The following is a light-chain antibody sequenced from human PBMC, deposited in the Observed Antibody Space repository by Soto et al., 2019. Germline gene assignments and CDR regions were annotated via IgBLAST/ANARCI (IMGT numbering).Light chain of an antibody. CDR1: QGISSY. J-gene: IGKJ3*01. CDR3: HQYYSYPFT. Sequence: AIRMTQSPSSLSASTGDRVTITCRASQGISSYLAWYQQKPGKAPKLLIYAASTLQSGVPSRFSGSGSGTDFTLAISCLQSEDCATYYYHQYYSYPFTFGPGTKVDIK. V-gene: IGKV1-8*01. CDR2: AAS.